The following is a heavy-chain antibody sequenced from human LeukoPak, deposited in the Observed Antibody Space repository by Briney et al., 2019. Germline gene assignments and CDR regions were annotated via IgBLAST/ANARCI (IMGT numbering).Heavy chain of an antibody. CDR2: IYSGGST. D-gene: IGHD3-9*01. V-gene: IGHV3-66*02. CDR1: GFTVSSNY. CDR3: ARDLERLRYFDWLAPAGYYHGMDV. Sequence: PGGSLRLSCAASGFTVSSNYMSWVRQAPGKGLEWVSVIYSGGSTYYADSVKGRFTISRDNSKNTLYLQMNSLRAEDTAVYYCARDLERLRYFDWLAPAGYYHGMDVWGQGTTVTVSS. J-gene: IGHJ6*02.